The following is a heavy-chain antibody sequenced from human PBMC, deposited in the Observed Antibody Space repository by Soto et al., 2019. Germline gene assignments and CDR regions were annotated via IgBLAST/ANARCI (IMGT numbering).Heavy chain of an antibody. Sequence: SETLSLTCAVSGGSISSSNWWSWVRQPPGKGLEWIGEIYHSGSTNYNPSLKSRVTISVDKSKNQFSLKLSSVTAADTAVYYCARAVGYYYYGMDVWGQGTTVTVSS. V-gene: IGHV4-4*02. CDR1: GGSISSSNW. D-gene: IGHD1-26*01. CDR2: IYHSGST. J-gene: IGHJ6*02. CDR3: ARAVGYYYYGMDV.